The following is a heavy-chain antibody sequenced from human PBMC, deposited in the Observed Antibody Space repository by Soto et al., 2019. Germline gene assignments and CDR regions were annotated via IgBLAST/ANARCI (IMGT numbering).Heavy chain of an antibody. Sequence: QVQLVQSGAEVKKPGSSVKVSCTASGVTFSRYGFTWVRQAPGQGFQWMGGIIPIFGTTHYEQNFQGRLSITADESTSTVYMELSSLRSDDTAIYFCARTYYQWEALHYFDFWGQGTLVTVSS. CDR3: ARTYYQWEALHYFDF. J-gene: IGHJ4*02. D-gene: IGHD1-26*01. CDR1: GVTFSRYG. CDR2: IIPIFGTT. V-gene: IGHV1-69*01.